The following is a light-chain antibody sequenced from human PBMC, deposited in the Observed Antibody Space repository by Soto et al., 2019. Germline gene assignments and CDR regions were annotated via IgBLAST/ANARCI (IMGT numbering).Light chain of an antibody. CDR1: SSDVGGYHY. CDR2: EVT. Sequence: QSALTQPASVSGSPGQSITISCTGSSSDVGGYHYVSWYQQYPGKAPKLIIFEVTNRPSGVSNRFSGSKSGNTASLTISGLQAEDEADYYCSSYTSSSTWVFGGGTKLTVL. J-gene: IGLJ3*02. CDR3: SSYTSSSTWV. V-gene: IGLV2-14*01.